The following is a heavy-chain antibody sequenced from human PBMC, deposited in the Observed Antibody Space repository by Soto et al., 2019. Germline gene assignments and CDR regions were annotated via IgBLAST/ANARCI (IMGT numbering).Heavy chain of an antibody. CDR1: GYTFTSYG. D-gene: IGHD2-2*01. J-gene: IGHJ4*02. CDR3: ARVAGACSSTSCPARALDD. Sequence: ASVKVSCKASGYTFTSYGISWVRQAPGQGLEWMGWISAYNGNTNYAQKLQGRVTMTTDTSTSTAYMELRSLRSDDTAVYYCARVAGACSSTSCPARALDDWGQGTLVTVSS. V-gene: IGHV1-18*01. CDR2: ISAYNGNT.